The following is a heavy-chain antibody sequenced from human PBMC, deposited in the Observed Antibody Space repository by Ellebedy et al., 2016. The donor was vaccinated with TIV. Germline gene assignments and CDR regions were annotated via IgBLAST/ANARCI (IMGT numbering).Heavy chain of an antibody. CDR1: GFTFSSYA. D-gene: IGHD3-10*01. V-gene: IGHV3-23*01. CDR3: AHEVYASGTYPQKM. Sequence: GGSLRLSCTASGFTFSSYAMSWVRQAPGKGLDWVSAISGSGNSTYYADSVQGRFTISRDNSKNTLFLQMNSLRAEDKAVYYCAHEVYASGTYPQKMWGQGTLVTVSS. CDR2: ISGSGNST. J-gene: IGHJ4*02.